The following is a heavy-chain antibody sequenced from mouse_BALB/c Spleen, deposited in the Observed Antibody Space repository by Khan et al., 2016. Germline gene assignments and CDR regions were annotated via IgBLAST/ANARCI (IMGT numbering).Heavy chain of an antibody. J-gene: IGHJ2*01. V-gene: IGHV3-5*02. CDR2: IYYSGTI. CDR3: ARVRDGSVFDY. CDR1: GISITTGNYR. D-gene: IGHD2-3*01. Sequence: EVQLQESGPGLVKPSQTVSLTCTVTGISITTGNYRWSWIRQFPGNKLEWIGYIYYSGTITYNPSLTSRTTITRDTSNNQFFLEMNSLTAEDTATYYCARVRDGSVFDYGGQGTTLTVSS.